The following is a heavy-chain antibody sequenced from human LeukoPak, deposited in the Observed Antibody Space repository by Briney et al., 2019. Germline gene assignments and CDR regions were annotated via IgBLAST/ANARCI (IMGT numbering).Heavy chain of an antibody. CDR3: AKSRGVATIRYYFDY. CDR1: GFTFSSYG. J-gene: IGHJ4*02. D-gene: IGHD5-12*01. Sequence: PGGSLRLSCAASGFTFSSYGMHWVRQAPGKGLEWVAVISYDGSNKYYADSVKGRFTISRDNSKNTLYLQMNSLRAEDTAVYYCAKSRGVATIRYYFDYWGQGTWSPSPQ. V-gene: IGHV3-30*18. CDR2: ISYDGSNK.